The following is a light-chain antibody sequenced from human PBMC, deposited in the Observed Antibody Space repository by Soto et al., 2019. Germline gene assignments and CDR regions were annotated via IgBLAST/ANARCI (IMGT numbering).Light chain of an antibody. Sequence: EIVLTQSPGTLSLSPGERATLSCRASQSVSSSYLAWYQQKPGQAPRLLIYGASNRATGIQDRFSGSGSGTDFTLTIRRLEPEDFAVYYCQQYGSSPMTFGQGTRLEIK. V-gene: IGKV3-20*01. CDR1: QSVSSSY. CDR3: QQYGSSPMT. J-gene: IGKJ5*01. CDR2: GAS.